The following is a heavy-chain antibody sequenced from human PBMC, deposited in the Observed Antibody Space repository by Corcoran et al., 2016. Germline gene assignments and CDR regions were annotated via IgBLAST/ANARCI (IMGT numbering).Heavy chain of an antibody. J-gene: IGHJ5*02. CDR1: GGTFSSYA. Sequence: QVQLVQSGAEVKKPGSSVKVSCKASGGTFSSYAISWVRQAPGQGLEWMGGIIPIFGTANYAQKFQGRVTITADESTSTAYMELSSLRSEDTAVYYWAARTNDILTGYSPYNWFDPWGQGTLVTVSS. CDR3: AARTNDILTGYSPYNWFDP. CDR2: IIPIFGTA. D-gene: IGHD3-9*01. V-gene: IGHV1-69*01.